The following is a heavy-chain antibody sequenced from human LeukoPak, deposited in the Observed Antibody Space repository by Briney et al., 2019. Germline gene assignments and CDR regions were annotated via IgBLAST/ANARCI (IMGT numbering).Heavy chain of an antibody. J-gene: IGHJ4*02. D-gene: IGHD5-12*01. V-gene: IGHV3-21*01. CDR2: ITSSGSYI. Sequence: GGSLRLSCAASGFTFNAYSMNWVRQAPGQGLEWVSSITSSGSYIYYRDSLKGRFTISRDNAKNSLYFQMNSLRDDDTAVYYCARGTDSGYDSTGSFDYWGQGALVTVSS. CDR3: ARGTDSGYDSTGSFDY. CDR1: GFTFNAYS.